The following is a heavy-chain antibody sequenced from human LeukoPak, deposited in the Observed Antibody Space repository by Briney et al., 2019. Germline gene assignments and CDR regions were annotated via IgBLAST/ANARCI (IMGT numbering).Heavy chain of an antibody. Sequence: SETLSLTCTVSGGSMSSYFWSWIRQPPGKGLEWIGYNHYSGTTNYNPSLKSRVTISIDTSKNQFSLKLSSVTAADTAVYFCARAAKFYFGSETYYYFDYWGQGSLVTVPS. CDR3: ARAAKFYFGSETYYYFDY. D-gene: IGHD3-10*01. CDR2: NHYSGTT. CDR1: GGSMSSYF. J-gene: IGHJ4*02. V-gene: IGHV4-59*01.